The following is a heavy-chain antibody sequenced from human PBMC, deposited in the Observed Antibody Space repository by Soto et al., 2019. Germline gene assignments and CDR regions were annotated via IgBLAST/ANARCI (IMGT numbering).Heavy chain of an antibody. V-gene: IGHV3-74*01. D-gene: IGHD1-26*01. J-gene: IGHJ3*01. Sequence: EVQLVESGGGLVRPGGSLRLSCAASGFTFSYYWMHWVRQAPGKGLVWVSRIHSDGSSTTYADFVKGRFIISRENARNTVDLQMNSVRVEDTAVYYCARGARGAFDLWGQGTVVTVSS. CDR2: IHSDGSST. CDR3: ARGARGAFDL. CDR1: GFTFSYYW.